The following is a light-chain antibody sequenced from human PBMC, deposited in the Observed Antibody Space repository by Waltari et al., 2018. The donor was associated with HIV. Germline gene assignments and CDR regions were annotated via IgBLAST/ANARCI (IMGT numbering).Light chain of an antibody. CDR2: EAS. J-gene: IGKJ1*01. Sequence: EVVMTQSPGTLSVSPGERATLSCRASQSISSNLAWYQQKPGQAPRLLLYEASTGATGVPARFIGSGFGTDFTLIIPSLQFEDVAVYYCQQYNNWPRTFGQGTKVEF. CDR1: QSISSN. CDR3: QQYNNWPRT. V-gene: IGKV3-15*01.